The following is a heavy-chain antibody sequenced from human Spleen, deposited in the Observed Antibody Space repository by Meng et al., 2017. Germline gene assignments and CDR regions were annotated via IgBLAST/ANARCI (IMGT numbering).Heavy chain of an antibody. J-gene: IGHJ5*02. Sequence: VHVQQWGEGPGRPSETLAPTCTVSNGTVCGGGNVGSWIRQPPGKGLEWVGYISDIGHTNYNPSLKSRLTMSVDASKNQFSLKLTSVTAADTAIYYCARDGTTVTTSPWFDPWGQGTLVTVSS. CDR1: NGTVCGGGNV. V-gene: IGHV4-61*08. D-gene: IGHD4-17*01. CDR3: ARDGTTVTTSPWFDP. CDR2: ISDIGHT.